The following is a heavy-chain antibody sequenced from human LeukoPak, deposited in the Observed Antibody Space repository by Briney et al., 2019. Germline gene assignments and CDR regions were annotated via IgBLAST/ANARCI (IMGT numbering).Heavy chain of an antibody. D-gene: IGHD4-23*01. Sequence: GGSLRLSCAASRFTFSSYDMHWVRQATGKGLEWVSAIDTAGDTYYPGSVKGRFTISRENAKNSLYLQMNSLRAGDTAVYYGARVLPSGGGDAFDIWGQGTMVTVSS. CDR1: RFTFSSYD. CDR2: IDTAGDT. J-gene: IGHJ3*02. V-gene: IGHV3-13*01. CDR3: ARVLPSGGGDAFDI.